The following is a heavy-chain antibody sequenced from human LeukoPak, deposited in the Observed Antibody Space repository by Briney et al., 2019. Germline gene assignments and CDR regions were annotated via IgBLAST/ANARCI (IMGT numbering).Heavy chain of an antibody. CDR3: ARLLGYSGYADY. D-gene: IGHD5-12*01. CDR1: GGSISSDTYY. Sequence: SETLSLTCTVSGGSISSDTYYWGWIRQPPGKGPEWIGSIYHTGNTFYNPSLKSRVTISVDTSKNQFSLELKSVTAEDTAVYYCARLLGYSGYADYWGQGTLVTVSS. CDR2: IYHTGNT. J-gene: IGHJ4*02. V-gene: IGHV4-39*01.